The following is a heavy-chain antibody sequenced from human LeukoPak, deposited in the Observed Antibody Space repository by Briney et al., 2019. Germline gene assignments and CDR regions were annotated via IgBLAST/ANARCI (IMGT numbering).Heavy chain of an antibody. CDR1: GFTFSSYA. CDR3: ARDPVGYSGSSYYFDY. CDR2: ISGSGGST. V-gene: IGHV3-23*01. D-gene: IGHD5-12*01. J-gene: IGHJ4*02. Sequence: GGSLRLSCAASGFTFSSYAMSWVRQTPGKGLEWVSAISGSGGSTYYADSVKGRFTISRDNSKNSLYLQMNSLRAEDTAVYYCARDPVGYSGSSYYFDYWGQGTLVTVSS.